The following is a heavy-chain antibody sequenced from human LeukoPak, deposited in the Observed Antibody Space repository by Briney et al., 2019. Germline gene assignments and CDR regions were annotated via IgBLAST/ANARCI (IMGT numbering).Heavy chain of an antibody. CDR3: ARVLEYYGSGSYYTPDY. CDR1: GFTFSSYG. Sequence: QPGGSLRLSCAASGFTFSSYGMSWVRQAPGKGLEWVSAISGSGGSTFYADSVKGRFTISRDNAKNSLYLQMNSLRAEDTAVYYCARVLEYYGSGSYYTPDYWGQGTLVTVSS. J-gene: IGHJ4*02. CDR2: ISGSGGST. V-gene: IGHV3-23*01. D-gene: IGHD3-10*01.